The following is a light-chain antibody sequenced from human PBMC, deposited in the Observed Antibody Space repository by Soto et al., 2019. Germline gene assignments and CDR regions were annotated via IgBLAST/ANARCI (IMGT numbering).Light chain of an antibody. CDR1: QDIGSA. V-gene: IGKV3-15*01. CDR3: QQYGDRPRT. Sequence: EVVLTHSAATLAVSPEDRATLSCRASQDIGSAVAWYHQRSGQAPRLLIFDASIRVPTTPARFSGSVSGTEFTLTISSLESEDFAVYFCQQYGDRPRTFGQGTKVDIK. CDR2: DAS. J-gene: IGKJ1*01.